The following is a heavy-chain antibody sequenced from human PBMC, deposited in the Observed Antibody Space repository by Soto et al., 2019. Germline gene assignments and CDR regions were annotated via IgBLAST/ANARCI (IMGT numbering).Heavy chain of an antibody. CDR1: GFTFSSYS. CDR3: ARDFRGSRSWYHAGGMDV. D-gene: IGHD6-13*01. V-gene: IGHV3-21*01. J-gene: IGHJ6*02. Sequence: GGSLRLSCAASGFTFSSYSMNWVRQAPGKGLEWVSSISSSSSYIYYADSVKGRFTISRDNAKNSLYLQMNSLRAEDTAVYYCARDFRGSRSWYHAGGMDVWGQGTTVTVSS. CDR2: ISSSSSYI.